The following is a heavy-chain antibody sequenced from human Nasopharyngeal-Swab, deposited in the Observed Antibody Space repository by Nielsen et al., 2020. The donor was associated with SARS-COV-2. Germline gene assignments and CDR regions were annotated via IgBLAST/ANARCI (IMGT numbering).Heavy chain of an antibody. D-gene: IGHD3-10*01. J-gene: IGHJ4*02. CDR1: GGSISSYY. CDR3: ARVEGSPYGSGSYSIDY. Sequence: GSLRLSCTVSGGSISSYYWSWIRQPPGKGLEWIGYIYYSGSTNHNPSLKSRVTISVDTSKNQFSLKLSSVTAADTAVYYCARVEGSPYGSGSYSIDYWGQGTLVTVSS. V-gene: IGHV4-59*01. CDR2: IYYSGST.